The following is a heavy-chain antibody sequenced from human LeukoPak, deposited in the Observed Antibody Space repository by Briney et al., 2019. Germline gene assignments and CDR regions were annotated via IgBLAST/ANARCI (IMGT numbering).Heavy chain of an antibody. CDR1: GFNFSNYG. Sequence: GGSLRLSCAASGFNFSNYGIHWVRQAPGKGLEWVAVISYDGSKKYYADSVKGRFTISRDNSKNTLYLQMNSLRGGDTAVYHCAGDSSGYPADYWGQGTLVTVSS. D-gene: IGHD3-22*01. V-gene: IGHV3-30*03. J-gene: IGHJ4*02. CDR3: AGDSSGYPADY. CDR2: ISYDGSKK.